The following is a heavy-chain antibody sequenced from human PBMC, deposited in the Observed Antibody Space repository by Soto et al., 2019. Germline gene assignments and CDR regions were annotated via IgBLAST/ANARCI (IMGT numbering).Heavy chain of an antibody. J-gene: IGHJ4*02. D-gene: IGHD1-1*01. V-gene: IGHV4-34*01. Sequence: SETLSLTCAVYGGSFSGYYWSWIRQPPGKGLEWIGEINHSGSTNYNPSLKSRVTISVDTSKNQFSLKLSSVTAADTAVYYCARGRINWNDVEFVGLLFDYWGQGTLVTVSS. CDR2: INHSGST. CDR1: GGSFSGYY. CDR3: ARGRINWNDVEFVGLLFDY.